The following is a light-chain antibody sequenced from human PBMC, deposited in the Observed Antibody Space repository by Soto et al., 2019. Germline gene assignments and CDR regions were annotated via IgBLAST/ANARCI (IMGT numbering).Light chain of an antibody. J-gene: IGLJ1*01. V-gene: IGLV1-40*01. CDR3: QSYDSSLSGV. CDR2: GNS. Sequence: QSVLTQPPSVSGAPGQRVTISCTGSSSNIGAGYDVHWYQQLPGTAPKLLIYGNSNRPSGVPDRFSGSKSGTSPSLAITGLQAEDEADYYCQSYDSSLSGVFGTGTKVTVL. CDR1: SSNIGAGYD.